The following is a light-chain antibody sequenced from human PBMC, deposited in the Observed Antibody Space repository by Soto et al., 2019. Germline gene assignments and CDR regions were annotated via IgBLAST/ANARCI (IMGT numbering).Light chain of an antibody. CDR3: QQYYSTPFT. CDR1: QSVFYSSNNKNY. Sequence: DIVMTRSPDSLAVSLGERATINCKSSQSVFYSSNNKNYLAWYQQKPGQPPKLLIYWASTRESGVPDRFTGSRSGTDFTLTINSLQAEDVAVYYCQQYYSTPFTFGPGTKVDVK. V-gene: IGKV4-1*01. CDR2: WAS. J-gene: IGKJ3*01.